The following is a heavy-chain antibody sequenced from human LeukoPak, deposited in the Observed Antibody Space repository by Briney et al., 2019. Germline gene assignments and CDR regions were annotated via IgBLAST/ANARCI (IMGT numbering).Heavy chain of an antibody. D-gene: IGHD3-10*01. CDR2: ISSSSSYV. CDR3: ARKLWFGDTNWFDP. J-gene: IGHJ5*02. Sequence: GGSLRLSCAASGFTFSGYSMNWVRQAPGKGLEWVSSISSSSSYVYYADSVKGRFTISRDNAKNSLYLQMNSLRAEDTAVYYCARKLWFGDTNWFDPWGQGTLVTVSS. V-gene: IGHV3-21*01. CDR1: GFTFSGYS.